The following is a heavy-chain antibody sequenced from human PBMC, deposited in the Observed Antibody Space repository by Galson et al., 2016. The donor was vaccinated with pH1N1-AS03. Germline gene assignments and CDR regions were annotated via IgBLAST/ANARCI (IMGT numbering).Heavy chain of an antibody. D-gene: IGHD4-23*01. CDR2: IDNGAFNT. CDR3: SKGLFDNYAGYFEY. CDR1: GFSFSSYA. Sequence: SLRLSCAASGFSFSSYAMGWVRQTPGRGLECLSTIDNGAFNTYYKDSLEGRFTISRDNSKNTLYLHMNSLRADDTALYYCSKGLFDNYAGYFEYWGQGTLVTASS. J-gene: IGHJ4*02. V-gene: IGHV3-23*05.